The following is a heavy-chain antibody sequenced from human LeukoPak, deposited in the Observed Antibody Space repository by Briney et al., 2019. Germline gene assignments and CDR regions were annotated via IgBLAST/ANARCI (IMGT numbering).Heavy chain of an antibody. V-gene: IGHV3-66*02. J-gene: IGHJ4*02. CDR3: ARVRAPLRAYGSGSYLDY. D-gene: IGHD3-10*01. CDR2: IYSGGST. CDR1: VFTVSSNY. Sequence: PGGSLRLSCAASVFTVSSNYMSWVRQAPGKGLEWVSVIYSGGSTYYADSVKGRFTISRDNSKNTLYLQMNSLRAEDTAVYYCARVRAPLRAYGSGSYLDYCGQGTLVTVSS.